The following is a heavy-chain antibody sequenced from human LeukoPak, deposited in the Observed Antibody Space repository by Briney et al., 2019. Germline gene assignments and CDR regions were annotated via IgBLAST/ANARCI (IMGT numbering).Heavy chain of an antibody. CDR2: IYYSEST. CDR1: GGSISSSGYY. V-gene: IGHV4-39*01. J-gene: IGHJ4*02. D-gene: IGHD1-26*01. CDR3: ARHRAGAGKYFDY. Sequence: SETLSLTCTVSGGSISSSGYYWGWIRQPPGKGLEWIGSIYYSESTYYNPSLKSRVTMSVDTSKYRFSLKVSSVTAADTAVYYCARHRAGAGKYFDYWGQGTLVTVSS.